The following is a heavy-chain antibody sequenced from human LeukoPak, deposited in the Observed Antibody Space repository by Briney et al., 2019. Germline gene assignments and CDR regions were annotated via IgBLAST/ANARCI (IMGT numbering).Heavy chain of an antibody. D-gene: IGHD3-22*01. CDR3: AKRTGKDYYDSSGALVVIDY. Sequence: GGSLRLSCAASGFTFSSYAMSWVRQAPGKGLEWVSAISGSGGSTYYADSVEGRFTISRDNSKNTLYLQMNSLRAEDTAVYYCAKRTGKDYYDSSGALVVIDYWGQGTLVTVSS. V-gene: IGHV3-23*01. J-gene: IGHJ4*02. CDR2: ISGSGGST. CDR1: GFTFSSYA.